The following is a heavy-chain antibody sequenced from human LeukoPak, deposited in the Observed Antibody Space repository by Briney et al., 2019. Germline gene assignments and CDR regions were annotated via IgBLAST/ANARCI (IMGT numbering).Heavy chain of an antibody. V-gene: IGHV3-21*01. D-gene: IGHD3-3*01. J-gene: IGHJ3*02. CDR2: ISSSSSYI. CDR3: ARVSQQNTIFGVVIIRLDAFDI. CDR1: GFTFDGHG. Sequence: PGGSLRLSCAASGFTFDGHGMSWVRQAPGKGLEWVSSISSSSSYIYYADSVKGRFTISRDNAKNSLYLQMNSLRAEDTAVYYCARVSQQNTIFGVVIIRLDAFDIWGQGTMVTVSS.